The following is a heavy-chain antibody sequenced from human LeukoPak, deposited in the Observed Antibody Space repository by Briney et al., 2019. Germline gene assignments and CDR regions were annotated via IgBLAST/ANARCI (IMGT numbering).Heavy chain of an antibody. V-gene: IGHV1-69*13. CDR3: ARSGASQWQPPAFFDY. CDR1: GCTFSSYA. J-gene: IGHJ4*02. D-gene: IGHD6-19*01. CDR2: IIHVFCTA. Sequence: SVQVSCKASGCTFSSYAISWVRQAPGQGREWVGGIIHVFCTANYAQKFQGRVTIPADESTNTPYLELSSLSSEDTAGYYCARSGASQWQPPAFFDYWGQGTLVTVSS.